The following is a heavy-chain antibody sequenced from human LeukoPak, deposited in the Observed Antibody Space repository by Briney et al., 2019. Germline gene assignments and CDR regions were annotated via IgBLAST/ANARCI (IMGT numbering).Heavy chain of an antibody. J-gene: IGHJ4*02. CDR1: GGSISSYY. CDR2: IYYSGST. D-gene: IGHD6-19*01. CDR3: ARVAGDLDY. V-gene: IGHV4-59*01. Sequence: PSETLSLTCAVSGGSISSYYWSWIRQPPGKGLEWIGYIYYSGSTNYNPSLKSRVTISVDTSKNQFSLKLSSVTAADTAVYYCARVAGDLDYWGQGTLVTVSS.